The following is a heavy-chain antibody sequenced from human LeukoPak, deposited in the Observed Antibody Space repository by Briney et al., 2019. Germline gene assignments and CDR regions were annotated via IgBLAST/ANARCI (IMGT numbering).Heavy chain of an antibody. D-gene: IGHD4-17*01. CDR1: GFTFSSYS. CDR3: ARERPYGTPHAFDI. CDR2: ISSSSNYI. Sequence: GRSLRLSCAASGFTFSSYSMNWVRQAPGKGLEWVSSISSSSNYIYYADSVKGRFTISRDNAKNSLYLQMNSLRAEDTAVYYCARERPYGTPHAFDIWGQGTMVTVSS. J-gene: IGHJ3*02. V-gene: IGHV3-21*01.